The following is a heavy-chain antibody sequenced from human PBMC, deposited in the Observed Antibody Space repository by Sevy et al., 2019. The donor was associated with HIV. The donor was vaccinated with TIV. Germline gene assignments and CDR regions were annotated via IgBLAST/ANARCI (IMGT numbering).Heavy chain of an antibody. J-gene: IGHJ6*02. CDR1: GFTFSMYG. V-gene: IGHV3-33*01. D-gene: IGHD4-17*01. Sequence: GGSLRLSCAASGFTFSMYGMHWVRQAPGKGLEWVAMIWYDGTNKFYGDSVKGRFTISRDNSKNTLYLQLNSLTAEDTAVYYCARPRANYVDNYFFYAMDVWGQGTTVTVSS. CDR2: IWYDGTNK. CDR3: ARPRANYVDNYFFYAMDV.